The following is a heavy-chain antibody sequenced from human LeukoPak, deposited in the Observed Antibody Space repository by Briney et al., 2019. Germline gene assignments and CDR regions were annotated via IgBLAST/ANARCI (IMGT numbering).Heavy chain of an antibody. CDR3: ARLYSSGWYAFDY. V-gene: IGHV1-3*01. CDR1: GYTFTSYA. Sequence: ASVKVSCKASGYTFTSYAMHWVRQAPGQRLEWMGWINAGNGNTKYSQKFQGRVTITRDTSASTAYMELSSLRSEDTAVYYCARLYSSGWYAFDYWGQGTLVTVSS. D-gene: IGHD6-19*01. CDR2: INAGNGNT. J-gene: IGHJ4*02.